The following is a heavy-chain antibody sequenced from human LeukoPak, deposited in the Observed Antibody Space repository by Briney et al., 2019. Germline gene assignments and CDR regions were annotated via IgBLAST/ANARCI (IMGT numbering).Heavy chain of an antibody. D-gene: IGHD3-10*01. J-gene: IGHJ4*02. Sequence: PGGSLRLSCAASGFTVSSNYMSWVRQAPGKGLEWVSVIYSGGSTYYADSVKGRFTIPRDNSKNTLYLQMNSLRAEDTAVYYCARDGTGSGSSFDYWGQGTLVTVSS. CDR3: ARDGTGSGSSFDY. CDR1: GFTVSSNY. V-gene: IGHV3-53*01. CDR2: IYSGGST.